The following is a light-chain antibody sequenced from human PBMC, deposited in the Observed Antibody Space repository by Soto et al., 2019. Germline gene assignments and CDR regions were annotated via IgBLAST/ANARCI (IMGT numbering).Light chain of an antibody. V-gene: IGLV2-14*01. Sequence: QSALTQPASVSGSPGQSITISCTGTSSDIGGHNYVSWYQQHPGRAPKLLIYDVSNRPSGVSNRFSASKFGNTASLTISGLQAEDEADYYCSSFTSSGTYVFGAGTKLTVL. J-gene: IGLJ1*01. CDR3: SSFTSSGTYV. CDR1: SSDIGGHNY. CDR2: DVS.